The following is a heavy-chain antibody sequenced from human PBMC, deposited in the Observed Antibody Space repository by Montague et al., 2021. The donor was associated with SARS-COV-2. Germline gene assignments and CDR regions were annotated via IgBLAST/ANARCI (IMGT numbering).Heavy chain of an antibody. D-gene: IGHD3-22*01. Sequence: SETLSLTCAVYGGSFGDDHWSWIRQPPGKGLESIGNIRQSGRTNYNPSLKSRVTISVDTSKNQFSLKLTSVTAADTGLYFCARGHLSVSMIVVVFTSASYYFDYWGQGAQVTVSS. CDR1: GGSFGDDH. CDR3: ARGHLSVSMIVVVFTSASYYFDY. CDR2: IRQSGRT. V-gene: IGHV4-34*01. J-gene: IGHJ4*02.